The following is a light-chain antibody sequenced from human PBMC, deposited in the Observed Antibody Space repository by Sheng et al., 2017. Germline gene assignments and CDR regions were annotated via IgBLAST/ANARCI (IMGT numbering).Light chain of an antibody. CDR3: QQYGSSPYT. Sequence: EIVLTQSPGTLSLSPGERATLSCRASQSVSSSYLAWYQQKPGQAPRLLIYGASSRATGIPDRFSGSGSGTDFTLTISRLEPDDSAVYYCQQYGSSPYTFGPGTKLEI. CDR2: GAS. CDR1: QSVSSSY. V-gene: IGKV3-20*01. J-gene: IGKJ2*01.